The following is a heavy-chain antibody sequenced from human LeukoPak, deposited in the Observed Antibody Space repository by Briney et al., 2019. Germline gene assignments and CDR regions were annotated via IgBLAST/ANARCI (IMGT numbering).Heavy chain of an antibody. V-gene: IGHV3-21*01. J-gene: IGHJ6*03. Sequence: PGGSLRLSCAASGFTFSSDTMNWVRQAPGKGLEWVSSISSTSSYIYYADSVKGRVTISRDNAKNSLYLQMNSLRAEDTAVYYCGAGTFYYYMDVWGKGTTVTVSS. CDR1: GFTFSSDT. D-gene: IGHD1/OR15-1a*01. CDR3: GAGTFYYYMDV. CDR2: ISSTSSYI.